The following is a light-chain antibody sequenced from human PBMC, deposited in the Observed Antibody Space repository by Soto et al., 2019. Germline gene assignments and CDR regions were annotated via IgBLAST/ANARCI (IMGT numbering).Light chain of an antibody. Sequence: IQLTQSPSSLSASVGDRVTITCRASQGISSYLAWYQQKPGKAPKLLIYAASTLHSGVPSRFSGSGSGTDFTLTISSLQPEDFATYDCQQLNSYPPWTFGQGTKVEIK. J-gene: IGKJ1*01. CDR3: QQLNSYPPWT. CDR1: QGISSY. CDR2: AAS. V-gene: IGKV1-9*01.